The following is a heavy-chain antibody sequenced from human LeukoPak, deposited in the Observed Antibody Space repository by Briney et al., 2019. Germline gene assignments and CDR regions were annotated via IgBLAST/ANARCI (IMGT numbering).Heavy chain of an antibody. D-gene: IGHD6-19*01. Sequence: GGSLKLSCAASGFTFSGSAMHWVRQASGKGLEWVGRIRSKANSYATAYAASVKGRFTISRDDSKNTAYLQMNSLKTEDTAVYYCTRLGVAVAGTEYWGQGTLVTVSS. CDR2: IRSKANSYAT. CDR1: GFTFSGSA. V-gene: IGHV3-73*01. J-gene: IGHJ4*02. CDR3: TRLGVAVAGTEY.